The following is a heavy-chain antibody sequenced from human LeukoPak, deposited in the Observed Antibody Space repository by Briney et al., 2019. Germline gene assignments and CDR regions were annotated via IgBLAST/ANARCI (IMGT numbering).Heavy chain of an antibody. CDR1: GGSIRSHY. V-gene: IGHV4-59*11. CDR2: MFYSGST. J-gene: IGHJ4*02. CDR3: ARVRALSYYDSSGDFYYFDY. Sequence: SETLSLTCTVSGGSIRSHYWSSIRQPPGKGLEWIGYMFYSGSTNYNPSLKTRVTISVDTSKNQFSLKLSSVTAADTAVYYCARVRALSYYDSSGDFYYFDYWGQGILVTVSS. D-gene: IGHD3-22*01.